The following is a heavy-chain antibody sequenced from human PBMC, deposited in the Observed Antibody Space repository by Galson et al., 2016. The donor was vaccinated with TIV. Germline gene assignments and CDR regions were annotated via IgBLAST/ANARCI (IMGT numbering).Heavy chain of an antibody. Sequence: SLRLSCAGSGFPFSGYAIHWVRQAPGKGLEWLAVISYDGSNKYYADSVKGRFTISRDNSKSTLYLQMSRLRTEDTAVYYCARDKATGTAIDYWGQGTLLIVSS. CDR1: GFPFSGYA. J-gene: IGHJ4*02. CDR2: ISYDGSNK. V-gene: IGHV3-30-3*01. D-gene: IGHD6-13*01. CDR3: ARDKATGTAIDY.